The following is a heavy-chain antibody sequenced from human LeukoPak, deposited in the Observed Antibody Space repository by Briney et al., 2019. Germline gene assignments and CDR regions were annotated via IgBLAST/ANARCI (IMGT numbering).Heavy chain of an antibody. J-gene: IGHJ6*03. Sequence: TSETLSLTCTVSGGSISSSSYYWGWIRQPPGKGLEWIGSIYYSGSTYYNPSLKSRVTISVDTSKNQFSLRLSSVTAADTAVYYCARARSSNYYYYYMDVWGKGTTVTVSS. CDR1: GGSISSSSYY. D-gene: IGHD3-10*01. CDR2: IYYSGST. V-gene: IGHV4-39*07. CDR3: ARARSSNYYYYYMDV.